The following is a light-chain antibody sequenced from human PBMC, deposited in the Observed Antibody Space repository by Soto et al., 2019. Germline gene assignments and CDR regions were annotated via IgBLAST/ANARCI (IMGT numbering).Light chain of an antibody. CDR3: SSYGGSNTVV. J-gene: IGLJ2*01. Sequence: QSALTQPPSASGSTGQSVTISCTGSSSDVGGYNYVSWYQQHPGKAPKLMIYEVSKRPSGVPDRLSGSKSGNTDSLTVSGLQAEDEADYYCSSYGGSNTVVFGGGTKLTVL. CDR2: EVS. V-gene: IGLV2-8*01. CDR1: SSDVGGYNY.